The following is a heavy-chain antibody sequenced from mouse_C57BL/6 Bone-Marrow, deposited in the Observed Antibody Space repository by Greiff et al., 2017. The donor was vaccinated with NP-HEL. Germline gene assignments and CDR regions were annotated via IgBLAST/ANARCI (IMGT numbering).Heavy chain of an antibody. D-gene: IGHD2-1*01. CDR1: GYTFTSYG. CDR2: IYPRSGNT. Sequence: QVQLQQSGAELARPGASVKLSCKASGYTFTSYGISWVKQRTGQGLEWIGEIYPRSGNTYYNEKFKGKATLTADKSSSTAYMELRSLTSGDSAVYFCAPILWYWFAYWGQGTLVTVSA. CDR3: APILWYWFAY. V-gene: IGHV1-81*01. J-gene: IGHJ3*01.